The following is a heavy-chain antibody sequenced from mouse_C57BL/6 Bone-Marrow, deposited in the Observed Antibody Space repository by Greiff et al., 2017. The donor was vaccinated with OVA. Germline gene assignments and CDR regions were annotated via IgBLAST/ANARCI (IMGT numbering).Heavy chain of an antibody. CDR3: ARGVYYGSSYDY. CDR2: IYPGGGYT. V-gene: IGHV1-63*01. Sequence: VQLQQSGAELVRPGTSVKMSCKASGYTFTNYWIGWAKQRPGHGLEWIGDIYPGGGYTNYNEKVKGKATLTADKSSSTAYMQFSSLTSEDSAIYYCARGVYYGSSYDYWGQGTTLTVSS. CDR1: GYTFTNYW. J-gene: IGHJ2*01. D-gene: IGHD1-1*01.